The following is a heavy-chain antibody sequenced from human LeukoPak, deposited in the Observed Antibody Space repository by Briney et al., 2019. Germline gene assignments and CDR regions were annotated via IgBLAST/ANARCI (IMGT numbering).Heavy chain of an antibody. CDR1: GFTFSSHR. D-gene: IGHD3-3*01. J-gene: IGHJ3*02. CDR3: XREGPIFGVVIPPGAFDI. V-gene: IGHV3-30*02. Sequence: QPGGSLRLSCAASGFTFSSHRMNWVRQAPGKGLEWVAFIRYGGSNKYYADSVKGRFTISRDNSKNTLYLQMNSLRAEDTAVYYXXREGPIFGVVIPPGAFDIWGQGTMVTVSS. CDR2: IRYGGSNK.